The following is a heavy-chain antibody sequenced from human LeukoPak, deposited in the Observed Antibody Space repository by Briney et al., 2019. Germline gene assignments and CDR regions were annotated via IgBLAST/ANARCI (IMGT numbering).Heavy chain of an antibody. J-gene: IGHJ5*02. CDR2: IIPIFGTA. CDR3: AREVYRRHWFDP. D-gene: IGHD2-2*01. CDR1: GGTFSSYA. V-gene: IGHV1-69*05. Sequence: GASVKVSCKASGGTFSSYAISWVRQAPGQGLEWMGGIIPIFGTANYAQKFQGRVTITTDESTSTAYMELSSLRSEDTAVYYCAREVYRRHWFDPWGQGTLVTVSS.